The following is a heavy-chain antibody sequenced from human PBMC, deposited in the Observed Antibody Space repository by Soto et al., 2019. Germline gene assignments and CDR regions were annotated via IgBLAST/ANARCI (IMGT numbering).Heavy chain of an antibody. CDR1: GFTFSSYA. CDR3: ARLYSDYFDY. Sequence: GGSLRLSCAASGFTFSSYAMHWVRQAPGKGLEWVAVISYDGSNKYYADSVKGRFTISRDNSKNTLYLQMNSLRAEDTAVYYCARLYSDYFDYWGQGTLVTVS. D-gene: IGHD5-12*01. J-gene: IGHJ4*02. V-gene: IGHV3-30-3*01. CDR2: ISYDGSNK.